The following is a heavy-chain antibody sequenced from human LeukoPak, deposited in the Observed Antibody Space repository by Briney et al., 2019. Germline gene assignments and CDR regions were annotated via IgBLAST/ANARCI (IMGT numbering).Heavy chain of an antibody. CDR2: IYYSGST. J-gene: IGHJ5*02. V-gene: IGHV4-59*12. CDR3: ARTMVRGAYNWFDP. Sequence: PSETLSLTCTVSGGSISSYYWSWIRQPPGKGLEWIGYIYYSGSTNYNPSLKSRVTISVDRSKNQFSLKLSSVTAADTAVYYCARTMVRGAYNWFDPWGQGTLVTVSS. D-gene: IGHD3-10*01. CDR1: GGSISSYY.